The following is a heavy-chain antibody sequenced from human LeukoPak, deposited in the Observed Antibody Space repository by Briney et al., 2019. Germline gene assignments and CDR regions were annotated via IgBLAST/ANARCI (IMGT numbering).Heavy chain of an antibody. D-gene: IGHD6-19*01. J-gene: IGHJ4*02. Sequence: TTSETLSLTCTVSGGSISSYYWGWIRQPPGKGLEWIGSIYYSGSTYYNPSLKSRVTISVDTSKNQFSLKLSPVTAADTAVYYCASLVKYNSGWYSFDYWGQGTLVTVSS. CDR1: GGSISSYY. CDR2: IYYSGST. CDR3: ASLVKYNSGWYSFDY. V-gene: IGHV4-39*07.